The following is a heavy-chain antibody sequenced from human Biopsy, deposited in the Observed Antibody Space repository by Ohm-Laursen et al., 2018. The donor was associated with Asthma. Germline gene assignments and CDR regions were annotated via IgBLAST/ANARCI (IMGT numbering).Heavy chain of an antibody. CDR1: GFTFSNYA. D-gene: IGHD6-19*01. V-gene: IGHV3-23*01. CDR3: AEDLSKAVGGSNDYYYGMDV. J-gene: IGHJ6*02. CDR2: ISGGGGGT. Sequence: GSLRLSCAASGFTFSNYAMTWVRQAPGKGLEWVSAISGGGGGTKYADSVKGRFTTSRDNSKNTLSLQMSSLRAEDTALYYCAEDLSKAVGGSNDYYYGMDVWGQGTTVTVAS.